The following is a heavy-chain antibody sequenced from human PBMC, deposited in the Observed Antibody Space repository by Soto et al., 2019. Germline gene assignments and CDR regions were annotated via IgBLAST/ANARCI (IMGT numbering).Heavy chain of an antibody. D-gene: IGHD6-6*01. J-gene: IGHJ5*02. Sequence: SGTLSLTCTASGGSISSCGYYWSWIRQHPGKGLEWIGYIYYSGRTYYNPSRNSRVSIAVDTTENQFSLKLTSVTAADTSVHYCARGSFSSSSSWFDPSGRGTLVTVSS. CDR3: ARGSFSSSSSWFDP. CDR2: IYYSGRT. CDR1: GGSISSCGYY. V-gene: IGHV4-31*03.